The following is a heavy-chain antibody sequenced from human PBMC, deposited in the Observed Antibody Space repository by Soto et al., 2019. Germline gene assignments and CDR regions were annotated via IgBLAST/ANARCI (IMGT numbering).Heavy chain of an antibody. CDR2: ISSSSSYI. J-gene: IGHJ3*02. CDR1: GFTFSSYS. CDR3: ARDRVVGYCSSTSCYLNDAFDI. Sequence: VQLVESGGGLVKPGGSLRLSCAASGFTFSSYSMNWVRQAPGKGLEWVSSISSSSSYIYYADSVKGRFTISRDNAKNSLYLQMNSLRAEDTAVYYCARDRVVGYCSSTSCYLNDAFDIWGQGTMVTVSS. D-gene: IGHD2-2*01. V-gene: IGHV3-21*01.